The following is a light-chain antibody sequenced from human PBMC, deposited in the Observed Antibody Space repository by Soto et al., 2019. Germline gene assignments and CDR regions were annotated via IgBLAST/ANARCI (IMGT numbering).Light chain of an antibody. CDR2: DAS. Sequence: EIVLTQSPATLSLSPGESATLSCRATRSVSSYLAWYQQKPGQAPRLLIYDASSRPTDIPARFSGSGSGTDFTLTISSLEPEDFAAYYCQQRSNWPRTFGQGTKVDIK. J-gene: IGKJ1*01. V-gene: IGKV3-11*01. CDR1: RSVSSY. CDR3: QQRSNWPRT.